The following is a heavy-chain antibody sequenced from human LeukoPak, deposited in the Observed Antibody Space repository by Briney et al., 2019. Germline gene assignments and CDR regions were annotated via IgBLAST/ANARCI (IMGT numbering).Heavy chain of an antibody. Sequence: GGSLRLSCAASGFTFSSYWMHWVRQAPGKGLVWVSRINTDGSSTSYADSVKGRFTISRDNAENTLYLQMNSLRAEDTAVYYCARSVGGGVTGTGDWFDPWGQGTLVTVSS. V-gene: IGHV3-74*01. CDR2: INTDGSST. CDR1: GFTFSSYW. CDR3: ARSVGGGVTGTGDWFDP. D-gene: IGHD6-19*01. J-gene: IGHJ5*02.